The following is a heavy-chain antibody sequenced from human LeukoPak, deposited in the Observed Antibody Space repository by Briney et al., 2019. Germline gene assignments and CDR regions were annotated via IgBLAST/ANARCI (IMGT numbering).Heavy chain of an antibody. D-gene: IGHD3-3*01. J-gene: IGHJ4*02. CDR2: IYTSGST. Sequence: PSETLSLTCTVSGGSISSGSYYWSWIRQPAGKGLEWIGRIYTSGSTNYNPSLKSRVTISVDTSKNQFSLKLSSVTAADTAVYCCARHYDFWSGSDDYWGQGTLVTVSS. V-gene: IGHV4-61*02. CDR3: ARHYDFWSGSDDY. CDR1: GGSISSGSYY.